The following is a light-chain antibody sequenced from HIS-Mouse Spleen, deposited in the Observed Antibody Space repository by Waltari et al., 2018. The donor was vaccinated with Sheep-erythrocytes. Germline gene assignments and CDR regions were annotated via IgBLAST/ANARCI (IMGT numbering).Light chain of an antibody. V-gene: IGLV2-11*01. CDR3: CSYAGSYTYV. J-gene: IGLJ1*01. CDR1: SRDVGGYNY. CDR2: DVS. Sequence: QSALTQPRSVSGSPGQSVTISCTGTSRDVGGYNYVSCYQQNPGKAPKLLIYDVSKLPAGGPDRFSGCKSCNTASLTISGLQAEDEADYYCCSYAGSYTYVFGTGTKVTVL.